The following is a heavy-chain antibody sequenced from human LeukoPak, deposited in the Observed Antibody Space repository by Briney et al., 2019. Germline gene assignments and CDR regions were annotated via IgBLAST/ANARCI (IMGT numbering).Heavy chain of an antibody. CDR3: AKLGPDAFDI. V-gene: IGHV3-30*18. CDR2: ISYDGSNK. Sequence: PGGSLRLSCAASGFTFSSYGMHWVRQAPGKGLEWVAVISYDGSNKYYADSVKGRFTISRDNSKNTLYLQMNSLRAEDTAVYYCAKLGPDAFDIWGQGTMVTVSS. CDR1: GFTFSSYG. J-gene: IGHJ3*02. D-gene: IGHD7-27*01.